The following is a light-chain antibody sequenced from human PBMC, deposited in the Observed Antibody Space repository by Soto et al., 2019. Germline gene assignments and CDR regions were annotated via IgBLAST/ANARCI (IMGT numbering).Light chain of an antibody. CDR3: LQYSTYPVT. V-gene: IGKV1D-16*01. CDR1: QGISNW. CDR2: VAS. Sequence: DIQVTQSPSSLSASVGDRVTITCRASQGISNWLAWYQQKPNEAPKPLIYVASRLNSGVPSRFSGSGSGTDFTLTITSLRPEDFATYYCLQYSTYPVTFGGGTKVEI. J-gene: IGKJ4*01.